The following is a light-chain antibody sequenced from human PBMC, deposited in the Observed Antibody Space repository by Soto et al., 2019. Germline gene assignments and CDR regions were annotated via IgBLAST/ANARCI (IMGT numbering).Light chain of an antibody. CDR2: GAS. CDR3: QHYGCSRA. Sequence: DTVLTQSPGTLSLSPGERATLSCRASQNVGNNNLAWYQQRPGQGPRLLIYGASNRATGIPGRFSGSGSGTDFTLTIGRLEPEDLVVYYCQHYGCSRAFGQGTPVEIK. J-gene: IGKJ1*01. V-gene: IGKV3-20*01. CDR1: QNVGNNN.